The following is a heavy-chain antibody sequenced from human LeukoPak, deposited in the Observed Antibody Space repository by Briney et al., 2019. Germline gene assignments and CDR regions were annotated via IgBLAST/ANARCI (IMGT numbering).Heavy chain of an antibody. CDR1: GVTFNSYA. Sequence: SVKVSCKASGVTFNSYAISWVRQAPGQGLEWIGRIIPIFVTANYAQKFQGRVTITTDESTSTPYMELSSLRSEDTAVYYCARAGGGDNYWGQGTLVTVSS. J-gene: IGHJ4*02. D-gene: IGHD2-21*02. V-gene: IGHV1-69*05. CDR3: ARAGGGDNY. CDR2: IIPIFVTA.